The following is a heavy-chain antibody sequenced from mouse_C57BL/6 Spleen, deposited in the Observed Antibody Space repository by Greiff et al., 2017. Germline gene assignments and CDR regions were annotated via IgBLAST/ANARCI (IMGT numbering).Heavy chain of an antibody. V-gene: IGHV1-67*01. J-gene: IGHJ2*01. D-gene: IGHD2-2*01. CDR2: LSTSYGDA. CDR1: GYTFTDYA. CDR3: ARLWLRRIDY. Sequence: QVQLQQSGPELVRPGVSVTISCKGSGYTFTDYALHWVKQSHATSLEWLGVLSTSYGDASYNQKFKDKATMTVDKSSSTAYMALARLTSEDSAVYYCARLWLRRIDYWGQGTTLTVSS.